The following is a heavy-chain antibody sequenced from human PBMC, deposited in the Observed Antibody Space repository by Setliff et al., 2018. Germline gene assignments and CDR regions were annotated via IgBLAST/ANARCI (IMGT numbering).Heavy chain of an antibody. CDR3: ARLDGAGLWSHYYYYYMDV. CDR1: GGSISSSSYY. D-gene: IGHD5-18*01. CDR2: TYYRGST. J-gene: IGHJ6*03. V-gene: IGHV4-39*01. Sequence: SETLSLTCTVSGGSISSSSYYWGWIRQPPGKGLEWIGSTYYRGSTYYSPSLKSRVTISVDTSKNQFSLKLSSVTAADTAVYYCARLDGAGLWSHYYYYYMDVWGKGTTVTVSS.